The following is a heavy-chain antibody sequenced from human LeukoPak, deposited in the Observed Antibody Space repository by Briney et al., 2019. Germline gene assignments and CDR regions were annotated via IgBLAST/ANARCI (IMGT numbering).Heavy chain of an antibody. CDR1: GFTLSIYA. CDR3: ARLGDNYDYYYYYVDV. J-gene: IGHJ6*03. Sequence: GGSLRLSCAASGFTLSIYAMSWVRRAPGKGLEWVSSISTSSTYIYYADSVKGRFTISRDNARNTLYLHLNSLTVEDTAVYYCARLGDNYDYYYYYVDVWGKGTTVTVSS. D-gene: IGHD3-10*01. CDR2: ISTSSTYI. V-gene: IGHV3-21*06.